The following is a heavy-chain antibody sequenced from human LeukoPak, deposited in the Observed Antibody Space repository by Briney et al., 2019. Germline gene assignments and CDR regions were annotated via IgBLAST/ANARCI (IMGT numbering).Heavy chain of an antibody. V-gene: IGHV3-74*01. CDR3: TRAGLMGAADY. CDR1: GFTFSSYW. J-gene: IGHJ4*02. D-gene: IGHD1-26*01. CDR2: ISPDGSGT. Sequence: GGSLRLSCAASGFTFSSYWMHWVRQAPGQGLVWVSHISPDGSGTTYADSVKGRFTISRDNAKNTLYLQMNNLRVEDTAVYYCTRAGLMGAADYWGQGTLVTVSS.